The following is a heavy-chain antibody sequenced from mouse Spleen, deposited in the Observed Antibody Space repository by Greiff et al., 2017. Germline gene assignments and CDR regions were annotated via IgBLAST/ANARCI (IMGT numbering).Heavy chain of an antibody. CDR2: INPGSGGT. CDR1: GYAFTNYL. D-gene: IGHD2-3*01. J-gene: IGHJ1*01. CDR3: ARPLDGYSWYFDV. V-gene: IGHV1-54*01. Sequence: VQLQESGAELVRPGTSVKVSCKASGYAFTNYLIEWVKQRPGQGLEWIGVINPGSGGTNYNEKFKGKATLTADKSSSTAYMQLSSLTSEDSAVYFCARPLDGYSWYFDVWGAGTTVTVSS.